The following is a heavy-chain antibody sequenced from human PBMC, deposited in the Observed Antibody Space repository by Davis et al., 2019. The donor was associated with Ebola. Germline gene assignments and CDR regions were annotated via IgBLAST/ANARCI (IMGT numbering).Heavy chain of an antibody. J-gene: IGHJ6*02. Sequence: HSQTPSLPRAIPGDRVPGSCGAWNWLRQSPSRGLEWLGRKYYNSKWYNDYAAYVESRITINLDTSKNQFSLQLNSVTPEDTAVYYGVRGWFRSGMDVWGQGTTVTVSS. V-gene: IGHV6-1*01. D-gene: IGHD6-19*01. CDR2: KYYNSKWYN. CDR3: VRGWFRSGMDV. CDR1: GDRVPGSCGA.